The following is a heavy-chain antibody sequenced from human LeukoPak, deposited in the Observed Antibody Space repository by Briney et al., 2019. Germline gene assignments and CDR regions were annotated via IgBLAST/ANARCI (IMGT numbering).Heavy chain of an antibody. V-gene: IGHV4-39*01. D-gene: IGHD3-10*01. CDR3: ARRLYGSGIDY. CDR2: IYYSGST. CDR1: GGSISSSSYY. J-gene: IGHJ4*02. Sequence: PSETLSLTCTVSGGSISSSSYYWGWIRQPPGKGLEWIGSIYYSGSTYYNPSLKSRVTISVDTSKNQFSLKLSSVTAADTAVYYCARRLYGSGIDYWGQGTLVTVSS.